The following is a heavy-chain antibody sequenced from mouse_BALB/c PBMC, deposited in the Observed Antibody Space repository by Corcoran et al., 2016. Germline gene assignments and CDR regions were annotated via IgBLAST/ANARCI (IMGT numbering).Heavy chain of an antibody. CDR1: GFNIKDTY. CDR2: IDPANGNT. D-gene: IGHD2-4*01. Sequence: EVQLQQSGAELVKPGASVKLSCTASGFNIKDTYMHWVRQRPEQGLEWIGRIDPANGNTKYDPKFQGKATMTAETSSNTVYLQLSSLTSEATAVYDCGRSREVNYVVYWGQGTTLTVSS. V-gene: IGHV14-3*02. CDR3: GRSREVNYVVY. J-gene: IGHJ2*01.